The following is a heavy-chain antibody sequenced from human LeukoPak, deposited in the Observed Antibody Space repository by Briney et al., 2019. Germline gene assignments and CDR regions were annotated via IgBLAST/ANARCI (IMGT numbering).Heavy chain of an antibody. CDR1: GYTFTSYY. J-gene: IGHJ4*02. Sequence: ASVKVSCKASGYTFTSYYMHWVRQAPGQGLEWMGIINPRGGSTSYAQKFQGRVTMTRDTSTSTVYMELSSLRSEDTAVYYCARAGANYDILTGYLFDYWGQGTLVTVSS. V-gene: IGHV1-46*01. CDR2: INPRGGST. CDR3: ARAGANYDILTGYLFDY. D-gene: IGHD3-9*01.